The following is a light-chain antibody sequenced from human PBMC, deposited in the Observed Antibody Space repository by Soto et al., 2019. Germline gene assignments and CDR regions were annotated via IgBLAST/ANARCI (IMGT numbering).Light chain of an antibody. V-gene: IGKV3-11*01. Sequence: EIVLTQSPATLSLSPGERATLSCRASQSVSSYLAWYQQKPGQAPSLRIYDASNSAAGIPARFSGSGSGTAFTLTISSLEPADFAVYYCQQRSNWPTFGQGTKVEIK. CDR2: DAS. J-gene: IGKJ1*01. CDR1: QSVSSY. CDR3: QQRSNWPT.